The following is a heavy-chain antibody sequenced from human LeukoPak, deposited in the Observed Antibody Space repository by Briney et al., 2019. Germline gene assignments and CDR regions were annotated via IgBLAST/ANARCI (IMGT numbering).Heavy chain of an antibody. D-gene: IGHD3-10*01. CDR3: ARGRGLIIPLDY. CDR2: ISGSGGIT. V-gene: IGHV3-23*01. J-gene: IGHJ4*02. Sequence: GGSLRLSCAASGFTFSSYVMSWVRQAPGKGQELVLGISGSGGITYYADSVKGWFTISRDNCKNTLYLQMNSLRAEDTAVYYCARGRGLIIPLDYWGQGTLVTVSS. CDR1: GFTFSSYV.